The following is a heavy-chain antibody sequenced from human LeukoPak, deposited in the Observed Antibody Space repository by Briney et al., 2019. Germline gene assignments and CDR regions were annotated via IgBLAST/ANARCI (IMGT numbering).Heavy chain of an antibody. D-gene: IGHD1-7*01. CDR1: GYTFTSYG. CDR3: ARDRNLELGYYFDY. CDR2: ISAYNGNT. Sequence: GASVKASCKASGYTFTSYGISWVRQAPGQGLEWMGWISAYNGNTNYAQKLQGRVTTTTDTSTSTAYMELRSLRSDDTAVYYCARDRNLELGYYFDYWGQGTLVTVSS. V-gene: IGHV1-18*01. J-gene: IGHJ4*02.